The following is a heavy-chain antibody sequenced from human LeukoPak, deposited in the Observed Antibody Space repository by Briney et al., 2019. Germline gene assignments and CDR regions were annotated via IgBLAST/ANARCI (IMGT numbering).Heavy chain of an antibody. CDR3: AKAGEGSGWYLGYFEY. J-gene: IGHJ4*02. Sequence: PGGSLRLSCAASGFTFSSYAMNWVRQAPGKGLEWVSFISSSGGSTYYAYSVKGRFTISRDSSKNTLYLQMNSLRAEDTDVYYCAKAGEGSGWYLGYFEYWGQGTLVTVSS. CDR1: GFTFSSYA. CDR2: ISSSGGST. V-gene: IGHV3-23*01. D-gene: IGHD6-19*01.